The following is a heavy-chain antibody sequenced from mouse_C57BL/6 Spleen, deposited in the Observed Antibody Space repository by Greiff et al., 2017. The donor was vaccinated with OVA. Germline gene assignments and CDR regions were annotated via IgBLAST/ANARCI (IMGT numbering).Heavy chain of an antibody. Sequence: EVQLVESGPELVKPGASVKIPCKASGYTFTDYNMDWVKQSHGKSLEWIGDINPNNGGTIYNQKFKGKATLTVDKSSSTAYMELRSLTSEDTAVYYCARRDYYGSSYGGFAYWGQGTLVTVSA. V-gene: IGHV1-18*01. D-gene: IGHD1-1*01. CDR3: ARRDYYGSSYGGFAY. CDR2: INPNNGGT. CDR1: GYTFTDYN. J-gene: IGHJ3*01.